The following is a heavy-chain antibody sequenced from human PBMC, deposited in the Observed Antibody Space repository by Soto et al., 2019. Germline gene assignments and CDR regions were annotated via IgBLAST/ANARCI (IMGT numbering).Heavy chain of an antibody. Sequence: GGAPRLSCAASGFTFSSYDMHWVRQATGKSLGWVSAIGTAGDTYYPGSVKGRFTISRENAKNSLYLQMNSLRAGDTAVYYCARGAIAAAGIPHYYYMDVWGKGTTVTVSS. D-gene: IGHD6-13*01. CDR3: ARGAIAAAGIPHYYYMDV. V-gene: IGHV3-13*01. CDR1: GFTFSSYD. CDR2: IGTAGDT. J-gene: IGHJ6*03.